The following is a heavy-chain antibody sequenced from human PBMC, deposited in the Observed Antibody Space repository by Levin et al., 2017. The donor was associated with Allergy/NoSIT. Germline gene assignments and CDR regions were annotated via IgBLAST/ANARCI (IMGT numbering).Heavy chain of an antibody. CDR3: ARGGFGGAAAGFSSKKNYYYGYGMDG. CDR2: INPSGGST. V-gene: IGHV1-46*01. J-gene: IGHJ6*02. Sequence: ASVKVSCKASGYTFTSYYMHWVRQAPGQGLEWMGIINPSGGSTSYAQKFQGRVTMTRDTSTSTVYMELSSLRSEDTAVYYCARGGFGGAAAGFSSKKNYYYGYGMDGWGQGTTVTVSS. D-gene: IGHD6-13*01. CDR1: GYTFTSYY.